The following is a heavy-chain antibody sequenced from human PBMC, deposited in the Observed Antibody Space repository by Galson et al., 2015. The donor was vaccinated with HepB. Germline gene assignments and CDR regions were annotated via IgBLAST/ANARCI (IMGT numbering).Heavy chain of an antibody. J-gene: IGHJ6*03. Sequence: SLRLSCAASGFTFSNAWMNWVRQAPGKGLEWVGRIKSKTDGGTTDYAAPVKGRFTISRDDSKNTLYLQMNSLKTEDTAVYYCTTDPFWNCSSTSCYSYHYYYYYYYMDVWGKGTTVTVSS. V-gene: IGHV3-15*07. CDR3: TTDPFWNCSSTSCYSYHYYYYYYYMDV. CDR1: GFTFSNAW. CDR2: IKSKTDGGTT. D-gene: IGHD2-2*01.